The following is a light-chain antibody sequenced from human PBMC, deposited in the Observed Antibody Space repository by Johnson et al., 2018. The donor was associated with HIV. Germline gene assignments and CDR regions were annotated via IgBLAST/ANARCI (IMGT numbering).Light chain of an antibody. CDR2: DNN. Sequence: QSVLTQPPSVSVAPGQKVTISCSGSISNIGNNYVSWYQQLPGTAPKLLIYDNNKRPSGIPDRFSGSKSVTSATLGITGLQTGDEADYYCGTWDSSLRVGFFGTGTKVTVL. CDR1: ISNIGNNY. V-gene: IGLV1-51*01. J-gene: IGLJ1*01. CDR3: GTWDSSLRVGF.